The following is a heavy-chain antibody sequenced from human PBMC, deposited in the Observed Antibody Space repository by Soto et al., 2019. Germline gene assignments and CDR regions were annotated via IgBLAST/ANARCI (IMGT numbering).Heavy chain of an antibody. D-gene: IGHD1-26*01. CDR1: GYTFTSYA. Sequence: QVQLVQSGAEVKKPGASVKVSCKASGYTFTSYAMHWVRQAPGQRLEWMGWIIPIFGTANYAQKFQGRVTITADESTSTAYMELSSLRSEDTAVYYCAIVGATHYFDYWGQGTLVTVSS. V-gene: IGHV1-69*13. J-gene: IGHJ4*02. CDR3: AIVGATHYFDY. CDR2: IIPIFGTA.